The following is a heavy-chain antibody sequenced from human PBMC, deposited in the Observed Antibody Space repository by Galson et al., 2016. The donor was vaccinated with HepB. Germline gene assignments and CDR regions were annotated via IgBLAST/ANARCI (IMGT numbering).Heavy chain of an antibody. J-gene: IGHJ4*02. V-gene: IGHV3-30-3*01. CDR1: GFTFNTYA. D-gene: IGHD3-10*02. CDR2: ISFDSSNK. CDR3: ARDARGMSGEFLIDY. Sequence: SLRLSCAASGFTFNTYAMHWVRQAPGKGLEWVSFISFDSSNKYYADPVKGRFSISRDNFKNTLYLQMNSLTADDTAVYYCARDARGMSGEFLIDYWGQGTLVTVSS.